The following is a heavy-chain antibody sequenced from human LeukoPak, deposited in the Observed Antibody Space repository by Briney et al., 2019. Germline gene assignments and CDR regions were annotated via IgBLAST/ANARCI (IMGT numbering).Heavy chain of an antibody. D-gene: IGHD3-10*01. Sequence: ASVKVSCKASGYSFTSNVISWVRQAPGQGLEWMGWISAYNGNTNYAQKLQGRVTMTTDTSTSTAYMELRSLRSDDTAVYYCAREGTPIWYYYMDVWGKGTTVTVSS. J-gene: IGHJ6*03. CDR2: ISAYNGNT. CDR1: GYSFTSNV. CDR3: AREGTPIWYYYMDV. V-gene: IGHV1-18*01.